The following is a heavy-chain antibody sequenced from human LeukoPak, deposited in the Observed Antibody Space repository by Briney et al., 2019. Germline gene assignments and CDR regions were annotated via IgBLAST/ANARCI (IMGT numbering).Heavy chain of an antibody. CDR3: ARGAYDFWSGLKTYGMDV. D-gene: IGHD3-3*01. J-gene: IGHJ6*02. CDR2: ISAYNGNT. Sequence: ASVKVSCKASGYTFTSYGISWVRQAPRQGLEWMGWISAYNGNTNYAQKLQGRVTMTTDTSTSTAYMELRSLRSDDTAVYYCARGAYDFWSGLKTYGMDVWGQGTTVTVSS. CDR1: GYTFTSYG. V-gene: IGHV1-18*01.